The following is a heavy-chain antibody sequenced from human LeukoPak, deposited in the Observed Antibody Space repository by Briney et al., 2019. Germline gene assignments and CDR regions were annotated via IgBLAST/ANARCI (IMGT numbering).Heavy chain of an antibody. CDR1: GFTFDDYG. D-gene: IGHD5-18*01. V-gene: IGHV3-30*18. CDR2: ISYDGSNK. CDR3: AKRLSRYSYGFLPDY. Sequence: PGRSLRLSCAASGFTFDDYGMHWVRQAPGKGLEWVAVISYDGSNKYYADSVKGRFTISRDNSKNTLYLQMNSLRAEDTAVYYCAKRLSRYSYGFLPDYWGQGTLVTVSS. J-gene: IGHJ4*02.